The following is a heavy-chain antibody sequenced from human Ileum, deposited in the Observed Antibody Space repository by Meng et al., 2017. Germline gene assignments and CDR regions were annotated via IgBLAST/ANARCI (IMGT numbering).Heavy chain of an antibody. J-gene: IGHJ4*01. V-gene: IGHV3-74*01. CDR3: ARAVSDNYGNFDC. CDR2: INGHGSST. CDR1: GFTFSSYW. D-gene: IGHD5-18*01. Sequence: GGSLRLSCAASGFTFSSYWMHWVRQVPGKGLVWVSRINGHGSSTSYADSVKGRFTISRDNAKNTLYLQMNSLRAEDTAVYYCARAVSDNYGNFDCWGQGTLVTFAS.